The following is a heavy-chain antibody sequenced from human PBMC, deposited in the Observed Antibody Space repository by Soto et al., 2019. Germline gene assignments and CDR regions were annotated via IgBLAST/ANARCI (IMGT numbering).Heavy chain of an antibody. J-gene: IGHJ4*02. CDR2: ISYDGSNK. V-gene: IGHV3-30-3*01. CDR1: GFTFSSYA. D-gene: IGHD3-10*01. Sequence: QVQLVESGGGVVQPGRSLRLSCAASGFTFSSYAMHWVRQAPGKGLEWVAVISYDGSNKYYADSVKGRFTISRDNSKNTLYLQMNSLRAEDTDVYYCARFSGDGYFDYWGQGTLVTVSS. CDR3: ARFSGDGYFDY.